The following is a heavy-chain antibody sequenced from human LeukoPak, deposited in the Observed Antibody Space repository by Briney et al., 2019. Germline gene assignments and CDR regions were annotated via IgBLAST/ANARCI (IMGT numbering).Heavy chain of an antibody. CDR2: IDSSGNT. CDR3: ARGRLSSAYSALLY. CDR1: GGSISSNY. V-gene: IGHV4-59*01. Sequence: SEPLSLTCTVSGGSISSNYWSWIRQPPGKALEWIGGIDSSGNTKYNPSLKSRVTISVDTSRNQFSLKLTSVTATDTAVYYCARGRLSSAYSALLYWGQGALVTVSS. D-gene: IGHD1-26*01. J-gene: IGHJ4*02.